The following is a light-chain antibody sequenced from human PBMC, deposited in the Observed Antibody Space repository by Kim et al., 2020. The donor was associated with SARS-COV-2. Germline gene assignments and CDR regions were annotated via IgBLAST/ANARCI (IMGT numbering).Light chain of an antibody. CDR1: QSVTTY. CDR2: GAS. J-gene: IGKJ1*01. V-gene: IGKV3-20*01. CDR3: QQHGSSPWT. Sequence: LSPGERATLSCRASQSVTTYLVWYQQKPGQAPRLLIYGASSRATGIPDRFSGSGSGTDFTLTISRLEPEDFALYYCQQHGSSPWTFGQGTKVDIK.